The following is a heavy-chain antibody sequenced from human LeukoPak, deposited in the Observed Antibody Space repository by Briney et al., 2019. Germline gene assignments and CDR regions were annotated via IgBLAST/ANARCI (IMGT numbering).Heavy chain of an antibody. Sequence: PGGSLRLSCAASGFTFRSYWMHWVRQAPGKGLVWVSRINSDGSSTSYADSVKGRFTISTDSSKQTLYLQMNSLGGEDSAVYYCAKDRDPVVNTDYYYGMNVWGQGTTVTVSS. CDR3: AKDRDPVVNTDYYYGMNV. J-gene: IGHJ6*02. D-gene: IGHD4-17*01. V-gene: IGHV3-74*01. CDR2: INSDGSST. CDR1: GFTFRSYW.